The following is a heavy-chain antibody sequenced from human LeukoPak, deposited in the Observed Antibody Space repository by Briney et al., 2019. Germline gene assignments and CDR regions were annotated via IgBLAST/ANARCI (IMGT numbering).Heavy chain of an antibody. CDR3: ARVVQSTDSSGFYLPEYFQH. J-gene: IGHJ1*01. CDR2: IYYSGTT. V-gene: IGHV4-39*01. CDR1: GGSISSSPYY. Sequence: SETLSLTCTVSGGSISSSPYYWGWIRQPPGKGLEWIGSIYYSGTTHYSPSLESRVTISVDTSKNQFSLKLSSVTAADTAVYYCARVVQSTDSSGFYLPEYFQHWGQGTLVTVSS. D-gene: IGHD3-22*01.